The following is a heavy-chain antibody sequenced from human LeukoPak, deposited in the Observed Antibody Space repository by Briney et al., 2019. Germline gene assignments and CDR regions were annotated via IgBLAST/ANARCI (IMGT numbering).Heavy chain of an antibody. CDR2: VRYDGSNK. CDR3: ARGQHRVTYSDDAFDI. D-gene: IGHD4-11*01. J-gene: IGHJ3*02. CDR1: GFTFNSYS. Sequence: GGSLRLSCAASGFTFNSYSMNWVRQAPGKGLEWVAFVRYDGSNKYYADSVKGRFTISRDNSKNTLYLQMNSLRAEDTAVYYCARGQHRVTYSDDAFDIWGQGTMVTVSS. V-gene: IGHV3-30*02.